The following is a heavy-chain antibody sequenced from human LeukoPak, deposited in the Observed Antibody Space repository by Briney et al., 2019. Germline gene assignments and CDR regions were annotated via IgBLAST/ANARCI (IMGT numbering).Heavy chain of an antibody. D-gene: IGHD6-13*01. CDR2: ISGSGGST. Sequence: PGGSLRLSCAASGFTFSSYGMSWVRQAPGKGLEWGSAISGSGGSTYYADPVKGRFTISRDNSKNTLYLQMNSLRAEDTAVYYCAKDKQQLDGWFDYWGQGTLVTVSS. CDR3: AKDKQQLDGWFDY. J-gene: IGHJ4*02. CDR1: GFTFSSYG. V-gene: IGHV3-23*01.